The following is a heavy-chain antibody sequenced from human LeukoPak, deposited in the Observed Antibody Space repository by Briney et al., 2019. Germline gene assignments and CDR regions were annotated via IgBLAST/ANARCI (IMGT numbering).Heavy chain of an antibody. CDR2: IYYSGST. D-gene: IGHD1-14*01. CDR3: ARDRKAGLFDY. Sequence: PSETLSLTCTVSGGSISSYYWSWIRQPPGKGLEWIGYIYYSGSTNYNPSLKSRVTISVDTSKNQFSLKLSSVTAADTAVYYCARDRKAGLFDYWGQGTLVTVS. CDR1: GGSISSYY. J-gene: IGHJ4*02. V-gene: IGHV4-59*01.